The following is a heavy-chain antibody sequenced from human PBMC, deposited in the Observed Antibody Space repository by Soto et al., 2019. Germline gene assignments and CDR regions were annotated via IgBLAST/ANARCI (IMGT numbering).Heavy chain of an antibody. CDR2: INTDGSTT. CDR3: ARDSGTGLDY. Sequence: GGSLRLSCAASGFTFSGYWMHWVRQAPGKGLVWVARINTDGSTTRYADSVKGRFTFSRDNAKNMLYLQMNSLRAEDTAVYYFARDSGTGLDYWGQGTPVTVSS. V-gene: IGHV3-74*01. J-gene: IGHJ4*02. CDR1: GFTFSGYW.